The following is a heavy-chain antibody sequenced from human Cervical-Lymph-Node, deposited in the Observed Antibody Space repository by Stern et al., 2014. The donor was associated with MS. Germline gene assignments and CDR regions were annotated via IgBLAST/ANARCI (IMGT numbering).Heavy chain of an antibody. D-gene: IGHD3-3*01. CDR3: ARGPFSITIFGVVIIGDAFDI. CDR1: GYTFTSYD. J-gene: IGHJ3*02. V-gene: IGHV1-8*01. Sequence: QVQLVQSGAEVKKPGASVKVSCKASGYTFTSYDINWVRQATGQGLEWMGWMNPNSGNTGYAQKFQGRVTMTRNTSISTAYMELSSLRSEDTAVYYCARGPFSITIFGVVIIGDAFDIWGQGTMVTVSS. CDR2: MNPNSGNT.